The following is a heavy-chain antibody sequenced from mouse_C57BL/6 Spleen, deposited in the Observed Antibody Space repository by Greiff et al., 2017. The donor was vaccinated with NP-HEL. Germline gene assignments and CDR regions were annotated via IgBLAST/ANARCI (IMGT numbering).Heavy chain of an antibody. CDR3: ARCTTVVASDY. CDR2: IDPSDSYT. V-gene: IGHV1-50*01. CDR1: GYTFTSYW. D-gene: IGHD1-1*01. J-gene: IGHJ2*01. Sequence: VQLQQPGAELVKPGASVKLSCKASGYTFTSYWMQWVKQRPGQGLEWIGEIDPSDSYTNYNQKFKGKATLTVDTSSSTAYMQLSSLTSEDSAVYYCARCTTVVASDYWGQGTTLTVSS.